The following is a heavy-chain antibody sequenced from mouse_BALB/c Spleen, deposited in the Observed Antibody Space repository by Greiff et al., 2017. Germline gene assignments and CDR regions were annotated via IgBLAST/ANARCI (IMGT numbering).Heavy chain of an antibody. D-gene: IGHD1-1*01. Sequence: QVQLKESGAELARPGASVKLSCKASGYTFTSYWMQWVQQRPGQGLEWIGAIYPGDGDTRYTQKFKGKATLTADKSSSTAYMQLSSLASEDSAVYYCARSSDYYGSSYSYWGQGTLVTVSA. J-gene: IGHJ3*01. CDR1: GYTFTSYW. V-gene: IGHV1-87*01. CDR3: ARSSDYYGSSYSY. CDR2: IYPGDGDT.